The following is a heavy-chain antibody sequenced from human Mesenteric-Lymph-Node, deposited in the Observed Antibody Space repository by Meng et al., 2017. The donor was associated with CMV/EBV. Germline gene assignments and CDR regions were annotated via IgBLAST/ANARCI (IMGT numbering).Heavy chain of an antibody. CDR2: ISSSSSTI. V-gene: IGHV3-48*04. D-gene: IGHD2-2*01. Sequence: GGSLRLSCAASGFTFSSYSMNWVRQAPGKGLEWVSYISSSSSTIYYADSVKGRFTISRDNAKNSLYLQMNSLRAEDTAVYYCARVGPAGYYYYGMDVWGQGTTVTVSS. CDR1: GFTFSSYS. CDR3: ARVGPAGYYYYGMDV. J-gene: IGHJ6*02.